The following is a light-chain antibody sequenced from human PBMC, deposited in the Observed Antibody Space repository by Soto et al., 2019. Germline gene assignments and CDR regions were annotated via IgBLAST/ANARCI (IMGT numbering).Light chain of an antibody. CDR1: QSVSSNY. CDR2: GAS. V-gene: IGKV3-20*01. CDR3: QHYGRSAYT. J-gene: IGKJ2*01. Sequence: EIVLTQSPGTLSLSPGERATLSCRASQSVSSNYLAWYQQKPRQAPRLLIYGASSRATGITDRFSGSGSGTDFTLTISRLEPEDFAVYYCQHYGRSAYTFGQGTTLEIK.